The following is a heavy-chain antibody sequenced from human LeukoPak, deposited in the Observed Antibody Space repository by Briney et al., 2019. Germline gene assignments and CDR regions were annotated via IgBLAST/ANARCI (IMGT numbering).Heavy chain of an antibody. J-gene: IGHJ4*02. D-gene: IGHD3-22*01. V-gene: IGHV7-4-1*02. CDR2: INTNTGNP. Sequence: ASVKVSCKASGYTFTSYGISWVRQAPGQGLEWMGWINTNTGNPTYAQGFTGRFVFSLDTSVSTAYLQISSLKAEGTAVYYCARGVHSDSSGYYLDYWGQGTLVTVSS. CDR3: ARGVHSDSSGYYLDY. CDR1: GYTFTSYG.